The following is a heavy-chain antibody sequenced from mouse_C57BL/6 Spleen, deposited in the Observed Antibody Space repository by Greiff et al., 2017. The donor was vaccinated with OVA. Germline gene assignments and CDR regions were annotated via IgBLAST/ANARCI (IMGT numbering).Heavy chain of an antibody. V-gene: IGHV1-82*01. D-gene: IGHD3-2*02. CDR2: IYPGDGDT. J-gene: IGHJ4*01. Sequence: VQLQQSGPELVKPGASVQISCKASGYAFSSSWMNWVKQRPGKGLEWIGRIYPGDGDTNYNGKFKGKATLTADKSSSTAYMQLSSLTSEDSAVYFCAKTAQATDYAMDYWGQGTSVTVSS. CDR3: AKTAQATDYAMDY. CDR1: GYAFSSSW.